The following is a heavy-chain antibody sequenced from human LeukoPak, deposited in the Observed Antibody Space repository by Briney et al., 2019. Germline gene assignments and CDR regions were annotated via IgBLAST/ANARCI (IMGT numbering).Heavy chain of an antibody. CDR2: ISFSGGST. CDR3: AKAGRGYSYGGFNY. V-gene: IGHV3-23*01. J-gene: IGHJ4*02. D-gene: IGHD5-18*01. CDR1: GFTFSTYA. Sequence: GGSLRLSCAVSGFTFSTYAMSWVRQAPGKGLEWVSAISFSGGSTYYADSVKGRFTISRDNSKNTLYLQMNSLRAEDTAVYYCAKAGRGYSYGGFNYWGQGTLVTVSS.